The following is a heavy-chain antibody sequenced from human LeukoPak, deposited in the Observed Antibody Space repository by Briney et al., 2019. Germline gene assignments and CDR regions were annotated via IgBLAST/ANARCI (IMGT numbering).Heavy chain of an antibody. CDR1: GGTFSSYG. Sequence: SVKVSCKASGGTFSSYGISWVRQAPGQGLEWMGGIIPVLDSANYAQRFQGRVTITADKSTDTAYMELSSLTSEDTAVYYCASTAYYDSSGYSDDAFDIWGQGTMVTVSS. V-gene: IGHV1-69*06. CDR3: ASTAYYDSSGYSDDAFDI. J-gene: IGHJ3*02. CDR2: IIPVLDSA. D-gene: IGHD3-22*01.